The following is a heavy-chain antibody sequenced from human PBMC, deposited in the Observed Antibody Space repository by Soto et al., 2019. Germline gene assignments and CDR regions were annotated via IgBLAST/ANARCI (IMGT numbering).Heavy chain of an antibody. D-gene: IGHD3-10*01. CDR3: VRGAPYDF. Sequence: EVQLAESGGGVVQPGGPLRLSCAASGFALSGYWMHWVRQPAGKGLMWVSRINSDGSDTSSADSVKGRFTISRDNAKNALYLQMNSLRVEDTAVYYCVRGAPYDFWGQGVQVTVSS. CDR1: GFALSGYW. J-gene: IGHJ4*02. CDR2: INSDGSDT. V-gene: IGHV3-74*01.